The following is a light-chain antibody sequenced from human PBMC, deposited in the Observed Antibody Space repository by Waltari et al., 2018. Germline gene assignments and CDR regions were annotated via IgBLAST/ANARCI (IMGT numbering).Light chain of an antibody. CDR2: DVS. J-gene: IGLJ1*01. V-gene: IGLV2-14*03. CDR3: FSYTSFNTRV. CDR1: SSAVGRYNF. Sequence: QSALTQPASVSGSPGQSITISCTGTSSAVGRYNFVSWFQQHPGNAPKLVIHDVSDRPSGVSSRFSGSKSGNTASLTISGLQAEDEADYYCFSYTSFNTRVFGTGTKVTVL.